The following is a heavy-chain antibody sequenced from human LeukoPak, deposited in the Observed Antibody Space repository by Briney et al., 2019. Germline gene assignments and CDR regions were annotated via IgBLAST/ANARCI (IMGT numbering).Heavy chain of an antibody. J-gene: IGHJ4*02. CDR1: GFTFSNAW. CDR3: ARGASSRTEYYFDY. V-gene: IGHV3-15*07. CDR2: IKSKTDGGTT. Sequence: LRLSCAASGFTFSNAWMNWVRQAPGKGLEWVGRIKSKTDGGTTDYAAPVKGRFTISRDDSKNTLYLQMNSLRAEDTAVYYCARGASSRTEYYFDYWGQGTLVTVSS. D-gene: IGHD1-14*01.